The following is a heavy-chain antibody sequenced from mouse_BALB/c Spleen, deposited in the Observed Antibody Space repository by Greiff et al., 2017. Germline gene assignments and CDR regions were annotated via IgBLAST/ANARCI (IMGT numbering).Heavy chain of an antibody. Sequence: EVQLQESGPELVKTGASVKISCKASGYSFTDYYMHWVKQSPEKSFEWIGEINPSTGGTSYNQKFKGKATLTVDKSSSTAYMQLKSLTSEDSAVYYCARYDYLYYAMDYWGQGTSVTVSS. CDR2: INPSTGGT. CDR3: ARYDYLYYAMDY. V-gene: IGHV1-42*01. J-gene: IGHJ4*01. CDR1: GYSFTDYY. D-gene: IGHD2-4*01.